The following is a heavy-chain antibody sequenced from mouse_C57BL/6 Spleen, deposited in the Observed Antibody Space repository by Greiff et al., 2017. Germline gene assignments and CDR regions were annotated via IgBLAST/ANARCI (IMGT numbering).Heavy chain of an antibody. V-gene: IGHV14-2*01. CDR2: IDPEDGET. CDR3: ARSEFITTVVGDY. D-gene: IGHD1-1*01. CDR1: GFNIKDYY. J-gene: IGHJ2*01. Sequence: VQLKESGAELVKPGASVKLSCTASGFNIKDYYMHWVKQRTEQGLEWIGRIDPEDGETKYAPKFQGKATITADTSSNTAYLQLSSLTSEDTAVYYCARSEFITTVVGDYWGQGTTLTVSS.